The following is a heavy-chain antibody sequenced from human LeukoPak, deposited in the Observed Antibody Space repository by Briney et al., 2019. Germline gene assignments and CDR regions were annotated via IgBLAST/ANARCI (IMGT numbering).Heavy chain of an antibody. CDR3: ARLYEGYYYDSSGYAYFDY. J-gene: IGHJ4*02. Sequence: GESLKISCKGSGYSFTSYWIGWVRPMPGKGLEWMGIIYPGDSDTRYSPSFQGQVTISADKSISTAYLQWSSLKASDTAMYYCARLYEGYYYDSSGYAYFDYWGQGTLVTVSS. CDR1: GYSFTSYW. D-gene: IGHD3-22*01. V-gene: IGHV5-51*01. CDR2: IYPGDSDT.